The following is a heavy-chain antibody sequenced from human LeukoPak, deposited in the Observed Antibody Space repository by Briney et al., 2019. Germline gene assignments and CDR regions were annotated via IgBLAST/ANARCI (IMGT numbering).Heavy chain of an antibody. Sequence: SETLSLTRTVSGGSISSGGYYWSWIRQHPGKGLEWIGYIYYSGSTYYNPSLKSRVTISVDTSKNQFSLKLSSVTAADTAVYYCARDSGNNWFDPWGQGTLVTVSS. D-gene: IGHD1-26*01. CDR3: ARDSGNNWFDP. V-gene: IGHV4-31*03. J-gene: IGHJ5*02. CDR1: GGSISSGGYY. CDR2: IYYSGST.